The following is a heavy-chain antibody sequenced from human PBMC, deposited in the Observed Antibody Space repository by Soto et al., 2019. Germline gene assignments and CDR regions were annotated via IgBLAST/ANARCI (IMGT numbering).Heavy chain of an antibody. CDR1: GGTFSSYA. CDR2: IIPIFGTA. Sequence: SVKVSCKASGGTFSSYAISWVRQAPGQGLEWMGGIIPIFGTAKYAQKFQGRVTITEDTSASTAYMELTSLRSEDTSVYYCARDTGNGTFDFWGQGTLVTVS. V-gene: IGHV1-69*06. CDR3: ARDTGNGTFDF. D-gene: IGHD1-1*01. J-gene: IGHJ4*02.